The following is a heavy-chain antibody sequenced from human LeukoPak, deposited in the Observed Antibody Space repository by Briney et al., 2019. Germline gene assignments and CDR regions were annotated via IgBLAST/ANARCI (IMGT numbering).Heavy chain of an antibody. J-gene: IGHJ4*02. Sequence: ASVKVSCETSGYTFSDYYIHWVRQAPGQGLEWMAWMNANNGATDSSQRFQGRVTVTRDTSITTAYMELHSLRSDDTAVYYCARAAASSHFDHWGQGTLVTVSS. CDR2: MNANNGAT. V-gene: IGHV1-2*02. D-gene: IGHD2-2*01. CDR1: GYTFSDYY. CDR3: ARAAASSHFDH.